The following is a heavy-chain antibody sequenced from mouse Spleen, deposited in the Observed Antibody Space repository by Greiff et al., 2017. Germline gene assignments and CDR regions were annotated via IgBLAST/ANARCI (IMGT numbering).Heavy chain of an antibody. CDR3: ARRDGYNRGFAY. V-gene: IGHV5-15*01. J-gene: IGHJ3*01. Sequence: EVQRVESGGGLVKPGGSLKLSCAASGFTFSDYGMAWVRQAPGKGPEWVAFISNLAYSIYYADNVTGRFTISRENAKNTLYLEMSSLRSEDTAMYYCARRDGYNRGFAYWGQGTLVTVSA. CDR2: ISNLAYSI. D-gene: IGHD2-3*01. CDR1: GFTFSDYG.